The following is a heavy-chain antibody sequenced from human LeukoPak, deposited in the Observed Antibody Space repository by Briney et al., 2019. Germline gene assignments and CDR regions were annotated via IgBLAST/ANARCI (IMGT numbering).Heavy chain of an antibody. CDR3: ARRIFYYYGSGSYYYNWFDP. CDR2: INHSGST. J-gene: IGHJ5*02. D-gene: IGHD3-10*01. CDR1: GGSISSSSYY. V-gene: IGHV4-39*07. Sequence: SETLSLTCTVSGGSISSSSYYWGWIRQPPGKGLEWIGEINHSGSTNYNPSLKSRVTISVDTSKNQFSLKLSSVTAADTAVYYCARRIFYYYGSGSYYYNWFDPWGQGTLVTVSS.